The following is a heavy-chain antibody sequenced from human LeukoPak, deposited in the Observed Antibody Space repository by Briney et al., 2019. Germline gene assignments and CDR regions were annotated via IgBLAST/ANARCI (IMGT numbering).Heavy chain of an antibody. CDR1: GYTFTGYY. J-gene: IGHJ4*02. CDR2: INPNSGGT. V-gene: IGHV1-2*02. CDR3: ARPSQRGYSYGYTGGYDY. D-gene: IGHD5-18*01. Sequence: ASVKVSCKASGYTFTGYYIHWVRQAPEQGLEWMGWINPNSGGTNYAQKFQGRVTMTRDTSISTAYMELSRLRSDDTAVYYCARPSQRGYSYGYTGGYDYWGQGTLVTVSS.